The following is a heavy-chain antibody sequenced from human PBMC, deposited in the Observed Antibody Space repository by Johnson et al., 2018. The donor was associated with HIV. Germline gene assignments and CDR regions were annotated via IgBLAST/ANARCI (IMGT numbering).Heavy chain of an antibody. CDR2: IKQDGSEK. CDR3: ASSNVVGYSNYPDAFDI. J-gene: IGHJ3*02. CDR1: GFTFSSYW. D-gene: IGHD6-13*01. Sequence: MLLVESGGGLVQPGGSLRLSCAASGFTFSSYWMSWVRQAPGKGLEWVANIKQDGSEKYYVDSVKGRFTISRDNAKNSLYLQMNSLRAEDTAGYYCASSNVVGYSNYPDAFDIWGQGTMVTVSS. V-gene: IGHV3-7*05.